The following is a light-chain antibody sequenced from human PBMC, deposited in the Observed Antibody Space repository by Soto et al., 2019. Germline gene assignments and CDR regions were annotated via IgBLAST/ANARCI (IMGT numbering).Light chain of an antibody. J-gene: IGKJ5*01. CDR1: QTVSRN. CDR2: DIS. Sequence: EVVMTQPPATLSVSPGETATLPCRASQTVSRNLAWYQQRPGQAPRLLIYDISNRATGVPARFSGSGSETEFTLTIRSLQSEDFAVYFCQQYNNWPSFGQGTRLEIK. V-gene: IGKV3-15*01. CDR3: QQYNNWPS.